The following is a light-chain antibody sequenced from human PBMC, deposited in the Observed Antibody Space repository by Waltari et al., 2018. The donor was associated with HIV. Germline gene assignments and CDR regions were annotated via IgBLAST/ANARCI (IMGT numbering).Light chain of an antibody. Sequence: QSVLTQPPSASGTPGQRVTISCSGSSSNIEFNYVYWYQQVPGTAPKLLIYKNDQWPSGVPDRFSASKSGTSASLVISGRRSEDEADYYCAAWDDRLSGRVFGTGTRVTVL. CDR1: SSNIEFNY. V-gene: IGLV1-47*01. J-gene: IGLJ1*01. CDR2: KND. CDR3: AAWDDRLSGRV.